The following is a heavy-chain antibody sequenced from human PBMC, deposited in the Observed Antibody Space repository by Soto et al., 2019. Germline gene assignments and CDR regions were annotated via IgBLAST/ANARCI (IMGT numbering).Heavy chain of an antibody. J-gene: IGHJ4*02. V-gene: IGHV3-23*01. CDR2: MSNTGGNR. CDR1: GFSFSTYA. Sequence: PGGSLRLSCAASGFSFSTYAMGWVRQAPGKGLEWVSVMSNTGGNRYYADSVKGRFTISRDNSKNTLFLQMSSLRAEDTAVYYWAKDAARTSGWYYFDYWGQGSLVTVSS. D-gene: IGHD6-19*01. CDR3: AKDAARTSGWYYFDY.